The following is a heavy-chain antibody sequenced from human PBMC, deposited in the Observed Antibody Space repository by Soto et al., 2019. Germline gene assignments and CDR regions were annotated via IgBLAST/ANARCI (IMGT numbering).Heavy chain of an antibody. CDR2: INPSGGYT. Sequence: ASVKVSCKASGYTFTSYYMNWVRQAPGQGLEWLGIINPSGGYTTYAQRFLGRVTMTSDTSTSTVHMELGSLTSEDTAVYYCARGGGIVVVTATYAHWGQGTLVTVSS. V-gene: IGHV1-46*03. J-gene: IGHJ4*02. D-gene: IGHD2-21*02. CDR1: GYTFTSYY. CDR3: ARGGGIVVVTATYAH.